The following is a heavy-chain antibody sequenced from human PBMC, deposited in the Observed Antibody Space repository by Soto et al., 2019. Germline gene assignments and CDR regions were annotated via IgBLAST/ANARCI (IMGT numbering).Heavy chain of an antibody. CDR3: ARGNYDFWSGYFTRPEVYNWFDP. J-gene: IGHJ5*02. D-gene: IGHD3-3*01. CDR2: ISSSSSYI. CDR1: GFTFSSYS. V-gene: IGHV3-21*01. Sequence: EVQLVESGGGLVKPGGSLRLSCAASGFTFSSYSMNWVRQAPGKGLEWVSSISSSSSYIYYADSVKGRFTISRDNAKNSLNLQMNSLRAEDTAVYYCARGNYDFWSGYFTRPEVYNWFDPWGQGTLVTVSS.